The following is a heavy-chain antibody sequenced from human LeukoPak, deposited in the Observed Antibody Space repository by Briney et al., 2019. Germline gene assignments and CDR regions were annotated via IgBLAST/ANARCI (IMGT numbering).Heavy chain of an antibody. D-gene: IGHD3-10*02. J-gene: IGHJ6*04. V-gene: IGHV3-48*03. CDR3: AELGITMIGGV. Sequence: GGSLRLSCAASRFTFDDYAMHWVRQAPGKGLEWVSYISSSGSTIYYADSVKGRFTISRDNAKNSLYLQMNSLRAEDTAVYYCAELGITMIGGVWGKGTTVTISS. CDR2: ISSSGSTI. CDR1: RFTFDDYA.